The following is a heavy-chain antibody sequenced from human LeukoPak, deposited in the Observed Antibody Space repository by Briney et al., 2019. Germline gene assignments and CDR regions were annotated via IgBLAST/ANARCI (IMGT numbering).Heavy chain of an antibody. CDR2: IYTSGST. J-gene: IGHJ5*02. CDR1: GGSISSGSYY. V-gene: IGHV4-61*02. CDR3: ARSEDGEAYNWFDP. D-gene: IGHD5-24*01. Sequence: SETLSLTCTVSGGSISSGSYYWSWIRQPAGKGLEWIGRIYTSGSTNYNPSLKSRVTISVDTSKNQFSLKLSSVTAADTAVYYCARSEDGEAYNWFDPWGQGTLVTVSS.